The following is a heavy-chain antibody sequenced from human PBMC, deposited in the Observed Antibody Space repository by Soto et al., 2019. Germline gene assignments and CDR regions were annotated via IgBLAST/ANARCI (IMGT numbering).Heavy chain of an antibody. V-gene: IGHV4-30-4*01. D-gene: IGHD6-6*01. CDR1: GDSIGSGDFY. CDR2: IYKSGRT. Sequence: TLSLTCAVSGDSIGSGDFYCTWIRQSPGKGLEYIGYIYKSGRTYYNPSLKSRPIISLDTSKSQFFLSLSSVTAADTAMYYCARSLSASSGWFDPWGQGTLVTVSS. J-gene: IGHJ5*02. CDR3: ARSLSASSGWFDP.